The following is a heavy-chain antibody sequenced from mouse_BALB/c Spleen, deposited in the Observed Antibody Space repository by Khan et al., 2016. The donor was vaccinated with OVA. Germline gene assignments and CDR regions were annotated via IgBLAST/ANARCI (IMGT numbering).Heavy chain of an antibody. CDR3: ARGNSYGYYFDS. CDR2: ISYSDST. J-gene: IGHJ2*01. Sequence: EVKLEESGPGLVKPSQSLSLTCTVTGYSITSNYAWNWIRQFPGNKLEWMGYISYSDSTSYNPSLKSRISITREKSQNQFFLQLYSVTTEDTATYYCARGNSYGYYFDSWGQGTTLTVSS. CDR1: GYSITSNYA. V-gene: IGHV3-2*02. D-gene: IGHD1-1*01.